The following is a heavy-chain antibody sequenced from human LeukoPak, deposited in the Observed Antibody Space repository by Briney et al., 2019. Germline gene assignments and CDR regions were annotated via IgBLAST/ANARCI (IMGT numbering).Heavy chain of an antibody. CDR3: ARLAAAEGY. CDR1: GGTFSSYA. CDR2: IIPILSIA. J-gene: IGHJ4*02. D-gene: IGHD6-13*01. V-gene: IGHV1-69*04. Sequence: SVKVSCKASGGTFSSYAISWVRQAPGQGLEWMGRIIPILSIANYAQKFQGRVTITADKSTSTAYMELSSLRSEDTAVYYCARLAAAEGYWGQGTLVTVSS.